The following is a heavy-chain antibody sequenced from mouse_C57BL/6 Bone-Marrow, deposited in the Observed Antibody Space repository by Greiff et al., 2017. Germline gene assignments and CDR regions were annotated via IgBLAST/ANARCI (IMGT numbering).Heavy chain of an antibody. CDR2: IDPSDSYT. J-gene: IGHJ4*01. D-gene: IGHD2-12*01. CDR3: ARHSFYAMDY. V-gene: IGHV1-50*01. CDR1: AYTFTSYW. Sequence: VQLQQPGAELVKPGASVKLSCKASAYTFTSYWMQWVKQRPGQGLEWIGEIDPSDSYTNYNQKFKGKATLTVDTSSSTAYMQLSSLTSEDSAVYYCARHSFYAMDYWGQGTSVTVSS.